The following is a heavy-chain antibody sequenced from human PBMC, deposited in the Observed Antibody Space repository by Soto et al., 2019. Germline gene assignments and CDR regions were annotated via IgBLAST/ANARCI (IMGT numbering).Heavy chain of an antibody. CDR2: IKQDGSEK. J-gene: IGHJ6*02. V-gene: IGHV3-7*01. D-gene: IGHD4-17*01. CDR1: GFTFSSYW. CDR3: AREGMTTASAYYYYYGMDV. Sequence: PGGSLRLSCAASGFTFSSYWMSWVRQAPGKGLEWVANIKQDGSEKYYVDSVKGRFTISRDNAKNSLYLQMNSLRAEDTAAYYCAREGMTTASAYYYYYGMDVWGQGATVTVSS.